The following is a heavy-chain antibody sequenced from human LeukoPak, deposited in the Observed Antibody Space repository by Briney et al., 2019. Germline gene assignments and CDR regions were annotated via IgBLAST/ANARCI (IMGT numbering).Heavy chain of an antibody. J-gene: IGHJ4*02. CDR3: ARVRYYYDSSGFGLRN. CDR1: AGSISSYY. V-gene: IGHV4-59*01. D-gene: IGHD3-22*01. CDR2: IYYSVSN. Sequence: SETLSLTCTVSAGSISSYYGGWVRQPAGRWREWLGYIYYSVSNNSHTSLKARATISADTSQKQFTRKLTSLTAAATAVFYCARVRYYYDSSGFGLRNWGQGTLVTVSS.